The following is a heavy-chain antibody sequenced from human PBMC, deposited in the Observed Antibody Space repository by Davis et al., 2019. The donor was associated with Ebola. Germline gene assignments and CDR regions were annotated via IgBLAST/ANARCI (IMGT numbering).Heavy chain of an antibody. CDR2: TYYNSKWYI. V-gene: IGHV6-1*01. D-gene: IGHD5-24*01. CDR1: GDSVLSGA. CDR3: TRGWLRGAMDV. Sequence: PSETLSLTCAISGDSVLSGAWNWIRQSPSRGLEWLGRTYYNSKWYIDYAVSVRGRITINPDTSKNQFSLQLNSVTPEDRGVYYCTRGWLRGAMDVWAQGTTVTVSS. J-gene: IGHJ6*02.